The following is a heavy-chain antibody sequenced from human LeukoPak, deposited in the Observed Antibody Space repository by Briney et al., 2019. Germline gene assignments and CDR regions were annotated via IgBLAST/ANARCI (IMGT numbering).Heavy chain of an antibody. CDR2: ITISSSYI. D-gene: IGHD4-11*01. CDR1: GFTFTSHT. Sequence: PGGSLRLSCAASGFTFTSHTMNWVRQAPGKGLEWVASITISSSYIYYADSVKGRFTISRDNAKKSLYLQMSSPRAEDTAVYYCARDLSTSTVTHGDFDYWGQGTLVTVSS. CDR3: ARDLSTSTVTHGDFDY. V-gene: IGHV3-21*01. J-gene: IGHJ4*02.